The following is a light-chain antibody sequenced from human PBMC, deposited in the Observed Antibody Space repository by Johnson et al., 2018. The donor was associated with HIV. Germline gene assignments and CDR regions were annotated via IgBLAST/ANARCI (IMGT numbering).Light chain of an antibody. CDR2: KND. CDR1: YSNIGNNY. Sequence: QSVLTQPPSVSAAPGQKVTISCSGSYSNIGNNYVSWYQQLPGTAPKLLIYKNDKRPSGIPDRFSGSKSGTSATLGITGLQTGDEADYYCGTWDSSLSAYVVGTGTKVTVL. J-gene: IGLJ1*01. CDR3: GTWDSSLSAYV. V-gene: IGLV1-51*02.